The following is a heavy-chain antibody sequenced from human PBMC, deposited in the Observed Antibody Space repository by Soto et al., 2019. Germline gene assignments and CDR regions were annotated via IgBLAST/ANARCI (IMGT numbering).Heavy chain of an antibody. Sequence: AASVKVSCKASGGTFSSYAISWVRQAPGQGLEWMGGIIPIFGKANYAQKFQGRVTITADESTSTAYMELSSLRSEDTAVYYCARGYCSGGSCYRPFDYWGQGTLVTVSS. CDR3: ARGYCSGGSCYRPFDY. CDR1: GGTFSSYA. CDR2: IIPIFGKA. J-gene: IGHJ4*02. D-gene: IGHD2-15*01. V-gene: IGHV1-69*13.